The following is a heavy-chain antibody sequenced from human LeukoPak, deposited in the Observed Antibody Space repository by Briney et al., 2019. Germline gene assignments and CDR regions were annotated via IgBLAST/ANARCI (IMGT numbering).Heavy chain of an antibody. CDR1: GFTFSSYS. CDR3: ARVSSSGWELPGALDY. V-gene: IGHV3-21*01. CDR2: ISTSSSYI. J-gene: IGHJ4*02. Sequence: GGSLRLSCAASGFTFSSYSMNWVRQAPGRGLEWVSSISTSSSYIYYADSVKGRFTISRDNAKNSLYLQMNSLRAEDTAVYYCARVSSSGWELPGALDYWGQGTLVTVSS. D-gene: IGHD1-26*01.